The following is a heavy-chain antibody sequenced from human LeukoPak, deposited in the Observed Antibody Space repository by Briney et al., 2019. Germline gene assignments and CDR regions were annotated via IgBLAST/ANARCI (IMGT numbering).Heavy chain of an antibody. CDR1: KFTFSSYS. D-gene: IGHD2-21*02. Sequence: GGSLRLSCAVSKFTFSSYSINWVRHAPGKGLERVSSVRSSSDFIAYADSVKGRFTISRDNAENSLYLQMNSLRAEDTAVYYCTRWLGYCRGGDCYIASWGQGALVTVSS. CDR3: TRWLGYCRGGDCYIAS. J-gene: IGHJ5*02. V-gene: IGHV3-21*01. CDR2: VRSSSDFI.